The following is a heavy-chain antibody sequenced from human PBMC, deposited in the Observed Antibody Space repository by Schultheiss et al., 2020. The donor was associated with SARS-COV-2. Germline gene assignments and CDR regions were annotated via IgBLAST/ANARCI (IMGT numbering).Heavy chain of an antibody. J-gene: IGHJ2*01. V-gene: IGHV4-4*02. CDR3: ARDRAAAGFRNWYFDL. CDR2: VFHTGST. Sequence: SETLSLTCAVSSGSISSSSNWWSWVRQPPGKGLEWIGEVFHTGSTNCNPSLKSRATISVDTSKNHFSLKLSSVTAADTAVYYCARDRAAAGFRNWYFDLWGRGTLVTVSS. CDR1: SGSISSSSNW. D-gene: IGHD6-13*01.